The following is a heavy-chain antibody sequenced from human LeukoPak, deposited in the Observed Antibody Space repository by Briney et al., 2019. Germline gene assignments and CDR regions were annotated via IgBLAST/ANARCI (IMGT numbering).Heavy chain of an antibody. Sequence: GGSLRLSCVVSGFTVSTNYMSWVRQAPGKGLEWVSLIYSGGSTYYADSVKGRFTISRDNSKNTLYLQMNSLRAEDTAVYYCARGGGYSYGSFDYWGQGTLVTVSS. CDR2: IYSGGST. V-gene: IGHV3-53*01. D-gene: IGHD5-18*01. CDR1: GFTVSTNY. CDR3: ARGGGYSYGSFDY. J-gene: IGHJ4*02.